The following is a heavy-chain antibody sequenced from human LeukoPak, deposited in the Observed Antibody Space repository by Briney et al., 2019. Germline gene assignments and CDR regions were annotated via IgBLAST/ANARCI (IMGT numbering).Heavy chain of an antibody. D-gene: IGHD3-22*01. Sequence: SETLSLTCTVSGGSISSGDYYWSWIRQPPGKGLEWIGYIYYSGSTYYNPSLKSRVTISVDTSKNQFSLKLSSVTAADTAVYYCARALPNSPSRNYYDSGGYSAGGWYFDLWGRGTLVTVSS. J-gene: IGHJ2*01. V-gene: IGHV4-30-4*01. CDR1: GGSISSGDYY. CDR2: IYYSGST. CDR3: ARALPNSPSRNYYDSGGYSAGGWYFDL.